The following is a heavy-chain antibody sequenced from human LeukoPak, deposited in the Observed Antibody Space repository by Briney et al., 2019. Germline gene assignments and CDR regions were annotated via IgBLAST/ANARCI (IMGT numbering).Heavy chain of an antibody. J-gene: IGHJ6*04. V-gene: IGHV4-34*01. CDR3: ARNRIVVVVAATRYYYYGMDV. CDR1: GGSITNFY. D-gene: IGHD2-15*01. CDR2: INHSGST. Sequence: SETLSLTCTVSGGSITNFYWHWIRQSPGKGLEWIGEINHSGSTNYNPSLKSRVTISVDTSKNQFSLKLSSVTAADTAVYYCARNRIVVVVAATRYYYYGMDVWGKGTTVTVSS.